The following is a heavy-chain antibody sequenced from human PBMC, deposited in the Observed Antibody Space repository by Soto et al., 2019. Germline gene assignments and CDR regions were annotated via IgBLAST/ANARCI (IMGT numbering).Heavy chain of an antibody. CDR1: GGTFSSYA. D-gene: IGHD3-22*01. J-gene: IGHJ3*02. CDR2: IIPIFGTA. Sequence: QVQLVQSGAEVKKPGSSVKVSCKASGGTFSSYAISWVRQAPGQGLEWMGGIIPIFGTANYAQKFQGRITITADESTSTAYMELSSLRSEDTAVYYCARSRVTYYYDRSAFDIWGQGTMVTVSS. V-gene: IGHV1-69*01. CDR3: ARSRVTYYYDRSAFDI.